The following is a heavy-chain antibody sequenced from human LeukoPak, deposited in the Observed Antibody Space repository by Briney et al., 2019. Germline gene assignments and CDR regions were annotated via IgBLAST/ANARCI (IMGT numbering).Heavy chain of an antibody. J-gene: IGHJ5*02. CDR1: GGSFNDYY. CDR3: ARVLGYREIWLDP. V-gene: IGHV4-34*12. CDR2: IIHSGRT. D-gene: IGHD6-13*01. Sequence: SETLSLTCTVYGGSFNDYYWTWIRQSPGKGLEWVAEIIHSGRTNYNPSLGSRVSLSVDTSKRQFSLKLTSVTAADTAVYYCARVLGYREIWLDPWGQGTLVTVPS.